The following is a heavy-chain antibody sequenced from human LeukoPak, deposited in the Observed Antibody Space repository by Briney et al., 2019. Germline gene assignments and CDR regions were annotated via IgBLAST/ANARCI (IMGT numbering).Heavy chain of an antibody. V-gene: IGHV3-15*01. Sequence: GGSLRLSCAASGVSFSNAWMSWVGQAPGQGLTWVGRIKIKTDGGTTDYAAPVKGRFTISRDDSKNTLYLQMNSLKTEDTAVYYCTTALSGYCSSTSCYTVDYWGQGTLVTVSS. CDR1: GVSFSNAW. D-gene: IGHD2-2*02. J-gene: IGHJ4*02. CDR2: IKIKTDGGTT. CDR3: TTALSGYCSSTSCYTVDY.